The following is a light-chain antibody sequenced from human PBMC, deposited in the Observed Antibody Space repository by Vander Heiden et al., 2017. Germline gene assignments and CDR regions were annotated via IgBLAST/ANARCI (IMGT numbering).Light chain of an antibody. V-gene: IGKV1-5*03. CDR3: QRYNTYPLT. CDR1: QSFSKW. Sequence: DIQMTQSPSTLSASVGDRVTITCRASQSFSKWLAWYHQKPGEAPNRLIYNASTLESGVPLRFSGSGFGTQFTLTISSLHPDDFGTYYCQRYNTYPLTFGGGTKVEIK. J-gene: IGKJ4*01. CDR2: NAS.